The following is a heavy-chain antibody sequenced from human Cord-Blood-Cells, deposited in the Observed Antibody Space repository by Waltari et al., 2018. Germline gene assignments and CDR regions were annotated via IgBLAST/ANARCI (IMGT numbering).Heavy chain of an antibody. CDR3: ARENSPYWYFDL. V-gene: IGHV1-2*04. Sequence: QVQLVQSGAEVKKPGASVKVSCKASGTTFIGYDNHWMRQAPGQGLEWMGWINPNSGGTNYAQKFQGWVTMTRDTSISTAYMELSRLRSDDTAVYYCARENSPYWYFDLWGRGTLVTVSS. D-gene: IGHD1-7*01. CDR2: INPNSGGT. CDR1: GTTFIGYD. J-gene: IGHJ2*01.